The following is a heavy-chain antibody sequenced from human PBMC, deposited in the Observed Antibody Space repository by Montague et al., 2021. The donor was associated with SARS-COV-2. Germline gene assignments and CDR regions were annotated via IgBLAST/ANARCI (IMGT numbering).Heavy chain of an antibody. Sequence: SKTLSLTCTVSGGSISNYYWSWIRQPAGKGLEWIGSIYSSGSTNXNPSLKSRISMSVDTYKNQFSLKLSSVTAADTAIYYCARDYSLCSGGTWVFDYWGQGTLVTVSS. CDR1: GGSISNYY. D-gene: IGHD2-15*01. CDR2: IYSSGST. CDR3: ARDYSLCSGGTWVFDY. V-gene: IGHV4-4*07. J-gene: IGHJ4*02.